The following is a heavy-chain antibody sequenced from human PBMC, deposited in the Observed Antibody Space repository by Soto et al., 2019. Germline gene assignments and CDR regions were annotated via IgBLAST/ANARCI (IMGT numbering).Heavy chain of an antibody. CDR2: ISGSGDAK. D-gene: IGHD3-22*01. J-gene: IGHJ4*02. CDR1: GFSFSSYG. CDR3: AKDFDSDETSHGPNDY. V-gene: IGHV3-23*01. Sequence: EVHLLESGGGLVQPGESLRLSFVASGFSFSSYGMSWVRQAPGKGLEWASIISGSGDAKYYADSVKGRFTISRDNSKNTMYLQMDSLRAEDTAVYYCAKDFDSDETSHGPNDYWGQGTLVTVSS.